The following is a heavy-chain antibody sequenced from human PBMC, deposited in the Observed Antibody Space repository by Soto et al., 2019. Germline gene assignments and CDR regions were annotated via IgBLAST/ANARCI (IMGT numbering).Heavy chain of an antibody. Sequence: SETLSLTCTVSGGSISSSSYYWGWIRQPPGKGLEWIGSIYYSGSTYYNPFLKSRVTISVDTSKNQFSLKLSSVTAADTAVYYCARHGPRGGSSGWSYYFDYWGQGTLVTVSS. CDR1: GGSISSSSYY. CDR3: ARHGPRGGSSGWSYYFDY. D-gene: IGHD6-19*01. J-gene: IGHJ4*02. V-gene: IGHV4-39*01. CDR2: IYYSGST.